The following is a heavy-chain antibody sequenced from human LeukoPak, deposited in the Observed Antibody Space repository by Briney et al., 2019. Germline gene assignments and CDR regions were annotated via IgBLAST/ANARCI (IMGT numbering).Heavy chain of an antibody. V-gene: IGHV3-9*01. J-gene: IGHJ4*02. CDR3: AKDKREYNSGLYGLIFDY. CDR2: ISWNSGDK. D-gene: IGHD6-19*01. Sequence: GRSLRLSCAASGFTFDDYAMHWVRQVPGKGLEWVSGISWNSGDKGYADSVKGRFTISRDNAKNSLSLLMNSLRADDTALYYCAKDKREYNSGLYGLIFDYRGQGTLVTVSS. CDR1: GFTFDDYA.